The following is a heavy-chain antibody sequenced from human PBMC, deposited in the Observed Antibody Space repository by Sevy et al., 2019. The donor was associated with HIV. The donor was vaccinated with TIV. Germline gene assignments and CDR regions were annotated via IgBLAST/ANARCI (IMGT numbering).Heavy chain of an antibody. CDR3: AGSSGWYGHDAFDI. Sequence: GGSLRLSCAASGFTFSSYAMHWVRQAPGKGLEWVAVISYDGRNKYYADSVKGRFTISRDNSKNTLYLQMNSLRAEDTAVYYCAGSSGWYGHDAFDIWGQGTMVTVSS. V-gene: IGHV3-30-3*01. J-gene: IGHJ3*02. D-gene: IGHD6-19*01. CDR1: GFTFSSYA. CDR2: ISYDGRNK.